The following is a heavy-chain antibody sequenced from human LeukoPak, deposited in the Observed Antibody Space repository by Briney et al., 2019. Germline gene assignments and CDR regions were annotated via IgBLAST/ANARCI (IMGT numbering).Heavy chain of an antibody. J-gene: IGHJ4*02. CDR2: IKQDGSEK. V-gene: IGHV3-7*01. CDR3: AREGQLVLYYFDY. CDR1: GFTFSSYW. Sequence: GGSLRLSCAASGFTFSSYWMSWVRLARGKGLEWVANIKQDGSEKYYVDSVKGRFTISRDNAKNSLYLQMNSLRAEDTAVYYCAREGQLVLYYFDYWGQGTLVTVSS. D-gene: IGHD6-6*01.